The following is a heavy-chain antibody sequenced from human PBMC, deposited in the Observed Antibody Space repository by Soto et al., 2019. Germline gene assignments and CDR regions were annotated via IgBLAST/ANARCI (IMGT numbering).Heavy chain of an antibody. Sequence: QVQLQESGPGLVKPLQTLSLTCSVSGGSISMGYYYWSWFRQPPGKGLEWFGNIYYSGNTYYNPSLKSLLIISIDTSKTQFSLKVGSVTAADTVVYYCTSSSLYAMDVWGQLTTVMVAS. CDR2: IYYSGNT. J-gene: IGHJ6*02. CDR1: GGSISMGYYY. V-gene: IGHV4-30-4*01. CDR3: TSSSLYAMDV.